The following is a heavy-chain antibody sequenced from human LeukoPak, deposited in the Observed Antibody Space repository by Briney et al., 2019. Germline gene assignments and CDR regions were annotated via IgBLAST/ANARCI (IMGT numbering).Heavy chain of an antibody. CDR3: ARVGLRYFDWLSSNYFDY. CDR1: GYTSTSYG. J-gene: IGHJ4*02. Sequence: ASVKVSCKASGYTSTSYGISWVRQAPGQGLEWMGWISAYNGNTNYAQKLQGRVTMTTDTSTSTAYMELRSLRSDDTAVYYCARVGLRYFDWLSSNYFDYWGQGTLVTVSS. V-gene: IGHV1-18*01. CDR2: ISAYNGNT. D-gene: IGHD3-9*01.